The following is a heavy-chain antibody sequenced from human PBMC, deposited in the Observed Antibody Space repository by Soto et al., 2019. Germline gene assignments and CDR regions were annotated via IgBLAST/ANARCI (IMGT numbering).Heavy chain of an antibody. J-gene: IGHJ4*01. V-gene: IGHV4-4*02. CDR2: IYHSGST. CDR1: GASISSGNW. CDR3: ASHRGNTFGPYDD. D-gene: IGHD3-16*01. Sequence: VQLQESGPGLVKPSGTLSLTCAVSGASISSGNWWSWVRQSPGKGLEWIGEIYHSGSTNYNPSLKSRVIISVDKSRNQFSLKLSSLTAADTAVYFCASHRGNTFGPYDDWGQGTQVTVSS.